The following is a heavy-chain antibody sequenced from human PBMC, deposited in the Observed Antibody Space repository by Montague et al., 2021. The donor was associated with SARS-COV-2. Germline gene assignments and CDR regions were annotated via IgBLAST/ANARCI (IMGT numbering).Heavy chain of an antibody. D-gene: IGHD2-8*02. CDR2: ICLKKKT. J-gene: IGHJ5*02. Sequence: SETLSLTCSRLVSWNSGEDRKSTRLNSSNGSNWYAVICLKKKTNYNPSLKSRVTISVDTSKNQFALKLSSLTAADTAVYYCARHHPVGGVRPWGQGTLVTVS. V-gene: IGHV4-59*08. CDR1: VSWNSGED. CDR3: ARHHPVGGVRP.